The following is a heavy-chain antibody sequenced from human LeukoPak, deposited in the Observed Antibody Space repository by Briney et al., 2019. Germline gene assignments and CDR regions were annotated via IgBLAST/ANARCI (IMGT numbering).Heavy chain of an antibody. Sequence: GRSLRLSCAASGFTFSNYAMHWVRQAPGKGLEWVAVISYDGSNKYYADSVKGRFTISRDNSKNTLYLQMNSLRAEDTAVYYCAKVIKQWLVTYFDYWGQGTLVTVSS. D-gene: IGHD6-19*01. V-gene: IGHV3-30-3*01. J-gene: IGHJ4*02. CDR2: ISYDGSNK. CDR3: AKVIKQWLVTYFDY. CDR1: GFTFSNYA.